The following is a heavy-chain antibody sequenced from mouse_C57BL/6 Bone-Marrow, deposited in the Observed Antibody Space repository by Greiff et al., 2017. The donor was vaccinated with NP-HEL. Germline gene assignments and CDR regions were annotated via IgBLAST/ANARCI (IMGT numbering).Heavy chain of an antibody. D-gene: IGHD1-1*01. Sequence: EVQLQQSGPELVNPGASVTMSCKASGYTFTDYNMHWVKQSHGKSLEWIGYFNPNNGGTSYNQKFTGMATLTVNNSSSTAYMELRSLTSEDSAVYYCARNHYYGSSYWYFDVWGTGTTVTVSS. J-gene: IGHJ1*03. CDR1: GYTFTDYN. CDR2: FNPNNGGT. V-gene: IGHV1-22*01. CDR3: ARNHYYGSSYWYFDV.